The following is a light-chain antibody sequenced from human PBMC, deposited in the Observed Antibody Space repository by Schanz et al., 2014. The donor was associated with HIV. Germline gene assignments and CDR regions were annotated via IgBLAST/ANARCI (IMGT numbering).Light chain of an antibody. CDR2: EAS. CDR1: QSISEW. CDR3: LHYNDFAST. V-gene: IGKV1-5*03. Sequence: DIQMTQSPSTLSASIGDRITITCRASQSISEWLAWYQQKPGQAPNLLISEASTLESGVLSRFSGTGSGTEFTLTISSLQPDDFATYFCLHYNDFASTFGQGTKLEIK. J-gene: IGKJ2*01.